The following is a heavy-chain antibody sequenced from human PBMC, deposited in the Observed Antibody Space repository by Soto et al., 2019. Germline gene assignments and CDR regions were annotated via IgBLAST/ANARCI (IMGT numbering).Heavy chain of an antibody. CDR3: ARDRHYCSSTSCHPPTYYFDY. CDR1: GGSVSSGSYY. CDR2: IYYSGST. D-gene: IGHD2-2*01. V-gene: IGHV4-61*01. J-gene: IGHJ4*02. Sequence: QVQLQESGPGLVKPSETLSLTCTVSGGSVSSGSYYWSWIRQPPGKGLEWIGYIYYSGSTNYNPSLKSRVTLSVDTSKNQFSLKLSSVTAADTAVYYCARDRHYCSSTSCHPPTYYFDYWGQGTLVTVSS.